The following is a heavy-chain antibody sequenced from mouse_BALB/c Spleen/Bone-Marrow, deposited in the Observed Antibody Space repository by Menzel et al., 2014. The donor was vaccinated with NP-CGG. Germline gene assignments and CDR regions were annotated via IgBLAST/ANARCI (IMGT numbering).Heavy chain of an antibody. CDR3: AREGYDPWFAY. V-gene: IGHV1-7*01. Sequence: QVQLQQSGAELAKPGASVKMSCKASGYTFTSYWMHWVKQRPGQGLEWIGYINPSTGYTEYNQKFKDKATLTADKSSSTAYMQLSSLTSEDSAVYYCAREGYDPWFAYWGQGTQVTVSA. J-gene: IGHJ3*01. CDR2: INPSTGYT. CDR1: GYTFTSYW. D-gene: IGHD2-14*01.